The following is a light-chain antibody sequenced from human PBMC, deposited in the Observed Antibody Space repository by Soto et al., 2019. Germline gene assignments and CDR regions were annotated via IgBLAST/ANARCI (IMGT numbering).Light chain of an antibody. V-gene: IGLV2-14*01. CDR2: EVR. CDR3: SSYTTINNLWV. J-gene: IGLJ3*02. CDR1: NRDVGSYNL. Sequence: QSVLTQPASVSGSPGQSITIACTGTNRDVGSYNLVSWYQQRPGEAPKLIISEVRNRPSGISYRFTGSKSGNTASLTISGLQAEDEADYYCSSYTTINNLWVFGGGTKLTVL.